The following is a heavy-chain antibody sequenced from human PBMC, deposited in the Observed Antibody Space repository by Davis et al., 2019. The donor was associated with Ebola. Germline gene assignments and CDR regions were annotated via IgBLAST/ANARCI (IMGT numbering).Heavy chain of an antibody. J-gene: IGHJ4*02. CDR3: ARASSGWG. CDR1: GGSISSSSYH. CDR2: MYYSGST. D-gene: IGHD6-19*01. V-gene: IGHV4-39*07. Sequence: MPSETLSLTCSVSGGSISSSSYHWGWIRQPPGKGLEWIGSMYYSGSTYHNPSLKSRVTISVDTSKNQFSLKLSSVTAADTAVYYCARASSGWGWGQGTLVTVSS.